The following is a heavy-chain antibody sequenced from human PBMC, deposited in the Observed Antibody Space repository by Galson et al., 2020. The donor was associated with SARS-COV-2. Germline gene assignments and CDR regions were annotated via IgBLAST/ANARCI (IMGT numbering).Heavy chain of an antibody. CDR2: IFHDGPT. J-gene: IGHJ5*02. D-gene: IGHD1-26*01. CDR3: ARPSAPVGRVWFDP. CDR1: GYSITGGHY. Sequence: SQTLSLHCAVDGYSITGGHYWGWLRQPPGKGLEWLGTIFHDGPTHYNHSLRSRLTLSLDTSSNQFSLRLTSVAAADTAVYYCARPSAPVGRVWFDPWGQGTLVTVSS. V-gene: IGHV4-38-2*01.